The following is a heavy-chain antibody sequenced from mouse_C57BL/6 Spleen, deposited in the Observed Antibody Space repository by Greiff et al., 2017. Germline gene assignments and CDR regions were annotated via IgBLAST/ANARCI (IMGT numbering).Heavy chain of an antibody. D-gene: IGHD1-1*01. J-gene: IGHJ2*01. CDR3: ARVNDGSSYYFDY. CDR1: GYTFTSYW. CDR2: IDPSDSYT. Sequence: VQLQQPGAELVKPGASVKLSCKASGYTFTSYWMQWVKQRPGQGLEWIGEIDPSDSYTNYNQKFKGKATLTVDTSSSTAYMQLRSLTSEDSAVYYCARVNDGSSYYFDYWGQGTTLTVSS. V-gene: IGHV1-50*01.